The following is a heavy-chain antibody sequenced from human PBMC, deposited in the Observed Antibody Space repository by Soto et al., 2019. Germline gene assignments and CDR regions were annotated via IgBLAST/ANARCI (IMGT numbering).Heavy chain of an antibody. CDR1: GYNFTTYW. J-gene: IGHJ4*02. CDR2: IDPSDSYT. D-gene: IGHD3-3*01. Sequence: GESLKISCQGSGYNFTTYWISWVRQLPGRGLEWMGRIDPSDSYTNYSPSFQGHITISVDRSISTAYLHWSSLKASDTAIYFCERRIVGGYYTGFWGQGTLVTVSS. V-gene: IGHV5-10-1*01. CDR3: ERRIVGGYYTGF.